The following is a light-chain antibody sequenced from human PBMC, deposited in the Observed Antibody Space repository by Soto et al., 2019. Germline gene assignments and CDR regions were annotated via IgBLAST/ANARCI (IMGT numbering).Light chain of an antibody. CDR1: SSNIGSNT. Sequence: QSVLTQPPSASGTPGQWVTISCSGSSSNIGSNTVNWYHHLPGTAPKLLIYNNYQRPSGVPDRLSGSKSGTSASLAISGLQSEDEADYYCSSYTSSSIYVFGSGTKVTVL. CDR3: SSYTSSSIYV. V-gene: IGLV1-44*01. J-gene: IGLJ1*01. CDR2: NNY.